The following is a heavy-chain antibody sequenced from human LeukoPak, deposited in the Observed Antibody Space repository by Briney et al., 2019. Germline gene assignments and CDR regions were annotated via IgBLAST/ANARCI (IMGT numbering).Heavy chain of an antibody. V-gene: IGHV1-18*04. CDR2: INGYNGNT. CDR1: GYTFTRNG. D-gene: IGHD6-19*01. J-gene: IGHJ4*02. CDR3: AREGGGTYSSGPYYFDY. Sequence: GASVKVSCKASGYTFTRNGISWVRQAPGQGLEWMGWINGYNGNTKYAQKLQGRVTMTTDTSTTTAYMELRSLRSDDTAGYYCAREGGGTYSSGPYYFDYWGQGTLITVSS.